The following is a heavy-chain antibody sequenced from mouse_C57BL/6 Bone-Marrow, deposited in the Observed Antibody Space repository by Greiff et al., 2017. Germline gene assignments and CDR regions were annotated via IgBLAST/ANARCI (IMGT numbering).Heavy chain of an antibody. D-gene: IGHD1-1*01. CDR1: GFSLTSYG. Sequence: QVQLQESGPGLVAPSQSLSITCTVSGFSLTSYGVHWVRQPPGKGLEWLVVIWSDGSTTYNSALKSRLSISKDNSKSQVFLTMNSLQTDDTAMYYCARAPLTTVVATDAMDYWGQGTSVTVSS. CDR2: IWSDGST. J-gene: IGHJ4*01. CDR3: ARAPLTTVVATDAMDY. V-gene: IGHV2-6*03.